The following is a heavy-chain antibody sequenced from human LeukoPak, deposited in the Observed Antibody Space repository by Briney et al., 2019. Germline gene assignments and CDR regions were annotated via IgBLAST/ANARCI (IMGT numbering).Heavy chain of an antibody. Sequence: GGSLRLSCAASGFTFSSYAMSWVRQAPGKGLEWVSAISGSGGSTYYADSVKGRFTISRDNSKNTLYLQMNSLRAEDTAVYYCAKGGYDCSGGSCYSDLDYWGQGTLVTVSS. CDR3: AKGGYDCSGGSCYSDLDY. CDR1: GFTFSSYA. D-gene: IGHD2-15*01. V-gene: IGHV3-23*01. J-gene: IGHJ4*02. CDR2: ISGSGGST.